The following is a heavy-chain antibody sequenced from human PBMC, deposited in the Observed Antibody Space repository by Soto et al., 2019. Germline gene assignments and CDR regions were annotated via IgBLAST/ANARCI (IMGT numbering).Heavy chain of an antibody. J-gene: IGHJ6*02. CDR1: GYTFTSYY. D-gene: IGHD4-17*01. V-gene: IGHV1-46*03. CDR2: INPSGGST. Sequence: QVQLVQSGAEVKKPGASVKVSCKASGYTFTSYYMHWVRQAPGQGLEWMGIINPSGGSTSYAQKCRGRVTMTRDTSTSTVYMELSSLRSEDTAVYYCARQTTVTTLGRYYYYGMDVWGQGPTVTVSS. CDR3: ARQTTVTTLGRYYYYGMDV.